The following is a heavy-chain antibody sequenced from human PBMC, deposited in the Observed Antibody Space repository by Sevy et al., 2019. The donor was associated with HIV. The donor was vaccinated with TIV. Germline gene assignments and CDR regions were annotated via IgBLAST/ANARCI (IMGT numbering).Heavy chain of an antibody. CDR1: GGSISSSSYY. CDR2: IYYSGST. J-gene: IGHJ3*02. V-gene: IGHV4-39*01. D-gene: IGHD3-10*01. Sequence: SETLSLTCTVSGGSISSSSYYCGWIRQPPGKGLEWIGSIYYSGSTYYNPSLKSRVTISVDTSKNQFSLKLSSVTAAYTAVYYCARHPWFWEEAAFDIWGQGTLVTVSS. CDR3: ARHPWFWEEAAFDI.